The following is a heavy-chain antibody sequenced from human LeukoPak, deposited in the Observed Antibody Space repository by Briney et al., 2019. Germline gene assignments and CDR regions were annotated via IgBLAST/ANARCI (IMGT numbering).Heavy chain of an antibody. V-gene: IGHV4-59*08. Sequence: SETLSLTCTVSGGSISSYYWSWIRQPPGKGLEWIGYIYHSGSTNYNPSLKSRVTISVDTSKNQFSLKLSSVTAADTAVYYCARHRLWFGELSVPYYFDYWGQGTLVTVSS. CDR2: IYHSGST. J-gene: IGHJ4*02. CDR3: ARHRLWFGELSVPYYFDY. D-gene: IGHD3-10*01. CDR1: GGSISSYY.